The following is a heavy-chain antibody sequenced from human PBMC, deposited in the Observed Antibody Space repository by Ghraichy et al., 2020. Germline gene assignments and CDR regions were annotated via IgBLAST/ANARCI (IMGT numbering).Heavy chain of an antibody. D-gene: IGHD4-23*01. CDR2: MFHDGSRI. CDR1: GFAFSTAA. J-gene: IGHJ3*01. Sequence: GGSLRLSCVASGFAFSTAAMHWVRQTPGKGLEWVAIMFHDGSRIYHADSVKGRFTISRDNSKNTLYLQMNSLRVEDTAVYYCAREVGYGFNSEIFDVWGQGTMVTVSS. CDR3: AREVGYGFNSEIFDV. V-gene: IGHV3-33*01.